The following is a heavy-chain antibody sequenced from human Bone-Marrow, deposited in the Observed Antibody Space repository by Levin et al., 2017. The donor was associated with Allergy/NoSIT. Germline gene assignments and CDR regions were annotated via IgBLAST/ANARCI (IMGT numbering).Heavy chain of an antibody. CDR1: AFSFSSYA. Sequence: GESLKISCAASAFSFSSYAMSWVRQAPGKGLEWVSAISGSGGRTYYADSVKGRFTIFRDNSKNTLFLQMNSLRAEYTAIDYCAKEGSGGSYGIYWGQGTLVTVSS. CDR2: ISGSGGRT. J-gene: IGHJ4*02. D-gene: IGHD1-26*01. V-gene: IGHV3-23*01. CDR3: AKEGSGGSYGIY.